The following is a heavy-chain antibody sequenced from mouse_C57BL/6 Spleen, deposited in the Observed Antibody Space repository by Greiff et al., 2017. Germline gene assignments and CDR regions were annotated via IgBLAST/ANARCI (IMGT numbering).Heavy chain of an antibody. D-gene: IGHD1-1*02. CDR1: GFSLTSYG. CDR2: IWSGGST. Sequence: QVQLKESGPGLVQPSQSLSITCTVSGFSLTSYGVHWVRQSPGKGLEWLGVIWSGGSTDYNAAFISRLSISKDNSKSQVFFKMNSLQADDTAIYYCARTIYGGSAGFAYWGQGTLVTVSA. CDR3: ARTIYGGSAGFAY. J-gene: IGHJ3*01. V-gene: IGHV2-2*01.